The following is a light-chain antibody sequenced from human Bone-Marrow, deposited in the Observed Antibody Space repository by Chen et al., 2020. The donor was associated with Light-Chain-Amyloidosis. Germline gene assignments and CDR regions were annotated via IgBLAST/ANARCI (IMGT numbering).Light chain of an antibody. CDR3: KQYNSYPIT. CDR1: QGISNH. J-gene: IGKJ3*01. Sequence: DIQMTQSPSSLSASVGDRVTITCRASQGISNHLAWFQQKPGKAPKSLIYAASTVESGVPSRFSGSGSGTDFTLTISSLQPEDSATYYCKQYNSYPITFGPGTKVDIK. V-gene: IGKV1-16*01. CDR2: AAS.